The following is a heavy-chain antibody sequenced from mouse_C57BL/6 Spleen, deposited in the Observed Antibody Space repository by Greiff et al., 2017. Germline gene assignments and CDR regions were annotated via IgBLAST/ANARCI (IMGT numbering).Heavy chain of an antibody. V-gene: IGHV5-6*01. CDR2: ISSGGSYT. CDR1: GFTFSSYG. CDR3: ARHSSGYDAMDD. D-gene: IGHD3-2*02. Sequence: EVQRVESGGDLVKPGGSLKLSCAASGFTFSSYGMSWVRQTPDKRLEWVATISSGGSYTYYPDSVKGRFTISRDNAKNTLYLQMSSLKSEDTAMYYCARHSSGYDAMDDWGQGTSVTVSS. J-gene: IGHJ4*01.